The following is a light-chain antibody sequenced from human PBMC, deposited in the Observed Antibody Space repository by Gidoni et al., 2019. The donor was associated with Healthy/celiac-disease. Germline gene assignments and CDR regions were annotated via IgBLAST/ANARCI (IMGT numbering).Light chain of an antibody. CDR1: QSVSSSY. Sequence: EIVLTQSPGTLSLSPGARATLSCRASQSVSSSYFAWYQQKPGQPPRLLIYGASSRATGIPGRFRGSASTTYFTLTISRLEPEDFAVYCCQQYGSSPTFGQGTKVEIK. CDR3: QQYGSSPT. V-gene: IGKV3-20*01. CDR2: GAS. J-gene: IGKJ1*01.